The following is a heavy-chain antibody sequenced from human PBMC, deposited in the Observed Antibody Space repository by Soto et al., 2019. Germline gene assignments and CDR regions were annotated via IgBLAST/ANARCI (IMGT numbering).Heavy chain of an antibody. V-gene: IGHV1-2*02. CDR1: GYTFTNYY. CDR3: ARPPGYISDWHYFDL. J-gene: IGHJ4*02. D-gene: IGHD2-21*02. Sequence: ASVKVSCKASGYTFTNYYMHWVRQAPGQGFEWLGRISPKSGGTNYAQKFQGRVTMTWDTSLKTAYMELSSLISEDMAVYYCARPPGYISDWHYFDLWGQGTLVTVSS. CDR2: ISPKSGGT.